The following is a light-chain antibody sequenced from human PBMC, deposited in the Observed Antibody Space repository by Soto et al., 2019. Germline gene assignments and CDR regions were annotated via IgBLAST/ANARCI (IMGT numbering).Light chain of an antibody. CDR3: QQYNSYSWT. J-gene: IGKJ1*01. CDR1: QSISYW. CDR2: DAS. Sequence: DIQITQAPSTLSASVGDRVTITCRASQSISYWLAWYEQKPGKAPTILIYDASTLESGVPSRFSGSGFGTDFTLTISTLQPEDFGTYYCQQYNSYSWTFGQGTKVDIK. V-gene: IGKV1-5*01.